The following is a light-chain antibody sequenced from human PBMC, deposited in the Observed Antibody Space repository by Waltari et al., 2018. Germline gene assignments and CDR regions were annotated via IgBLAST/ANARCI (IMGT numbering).Light chain of an antibody. Sequence: EIVMTQSPATLSVFPGERATLSCRASQRIRSNLAWYQHKPGQVPRLLIYGASTRATGIPGRFSDSGSETEFTLTISRLQSEDFAVYFCKQYDNWLGTFGQGTKVAIK. V-gene: IGKV3-15*01. CDR2: GAS. CDR1: QRIRSN. J-gene: IGKJ1*01. CDR3: KQYDNWLGT.